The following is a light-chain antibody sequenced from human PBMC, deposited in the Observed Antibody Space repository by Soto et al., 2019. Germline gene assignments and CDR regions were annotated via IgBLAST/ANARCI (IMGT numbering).Light chain of an antibody. V-gene: IGKV3-20*01. CDR1: QTVTSSQ. CDR2: GAS. CDR3: QQYAKSPYT. J-gene: IGKJ2*01. Sequence: IVLTQSPDTLSLSPGERATLSCTASQTVTSSQLAWYQQKPGQAPRLLVYGASSRATGIPDRSSGSGSETDFTLTINRLEPEDFAVYFCQQYAKSPYTFGQGTKVEVK.